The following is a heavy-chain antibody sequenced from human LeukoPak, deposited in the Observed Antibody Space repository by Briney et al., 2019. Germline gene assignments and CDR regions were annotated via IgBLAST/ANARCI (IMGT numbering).Heavy chain of an antibody. J-gene: IGHJ3*02. CDR3: ARPPRHDFDDSRVHDAFDI. CDR1: GFTFSDYY. D-gene: IGHD2-15*01. CDR2: ISSSGSTI. Sequence: GGALRLSCAASGFTFSDYYMSWIRQAPGKGLAWVSYISSSGSTIYYADSVKGRFTISRDNAKNSLYLQMNSLRAEDTAVYYCARPPRHDFDDSRVHDAFDIWGQGTMVTVSS. V-gene: IGHV3-11*01.